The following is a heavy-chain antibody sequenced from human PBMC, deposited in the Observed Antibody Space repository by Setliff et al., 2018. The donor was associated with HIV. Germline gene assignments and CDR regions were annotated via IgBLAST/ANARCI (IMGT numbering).Heavy chain of an antibody. J-gene: IGHJ4*02. CDR3: AIGTSGYPFDY. V-gene: IGHV4-39*07. D-gene: IGHD3-22*01. Sequence: SETLSLTCTVSGGSISSSAYYWGWIRQPPGKGLEWIGSMSYTWSTSYNTSVKSRVTISVDTSKNRFSLKLSSATAADTAVYYCAIGTSGYPFDYWGQGTLVTVSS. CDR2: MSYTWST. CDR1: GGSISSSAYY.